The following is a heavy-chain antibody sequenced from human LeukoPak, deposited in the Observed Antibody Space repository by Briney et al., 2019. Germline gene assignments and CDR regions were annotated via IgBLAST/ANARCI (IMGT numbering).Heavy chain of an antibody. CDR1: GFALSSHW. V-gene: IGHV3-7*03. CDR2: VNRDGSET. CDR3: ARNNGMDV. J-gene: IGHJ6*02. Sequence: GGSLRLSCAASGFALSSHWMTWVRQVPGRGPEWVANVNRDGSETYYLDSVKGRFTISKDNAKNSLYLQMNSLRAEDTALYHCARNNGMDVWGQGTTVIVSS.